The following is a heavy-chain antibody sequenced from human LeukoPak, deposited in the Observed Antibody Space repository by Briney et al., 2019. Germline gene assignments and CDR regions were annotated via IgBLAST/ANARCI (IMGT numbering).Heavy chain of an antibody. J-gene: IGHJ4*02. CDR1: GFTFSSYT. CDR3: ARDPDSSSGKR. D-gene: IGHD6-6*01. CDR2: IGTSSTTI. V-gene: IGHV3-48*01. Sequence: GGSLRLSCAASGFTFSSYTMNWVRQPPGKGLEWVSNIGTSSTTIYYADSVKGRFTISRDNAKNSLYLQMNSLRADDTAVYYCARDPDSSSGKRWGQGTLVTVSS.